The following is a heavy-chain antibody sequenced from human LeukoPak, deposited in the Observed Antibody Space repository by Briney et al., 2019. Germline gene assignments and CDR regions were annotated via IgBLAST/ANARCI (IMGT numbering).Heavy chain of an antibody. CDR1: GGSFSDYL. CDR3: AGGATPGVF. D-gene: IGHD3-10*01. J-gene: IGHJ4*02. Sequence: PSETLSLTCAVYGGSFSDYLWTWIRQPPGKGLEWIGEINHSGSTNYIPSLKSRVTVSLDTSKNQFSLKLTSVTAADTAVYYCAGGATPGVFWGQGTLVTVSS. CDR2: INHSGST. V-gene: IGHV4-34*01.